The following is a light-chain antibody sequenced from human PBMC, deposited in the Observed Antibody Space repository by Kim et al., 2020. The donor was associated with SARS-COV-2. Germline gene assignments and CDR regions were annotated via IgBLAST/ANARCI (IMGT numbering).Light chain of an antibody. CDR1: QDIRND. V-gene: IGKV1-17*01. CDR2: GAS. CDR3: LQHNTYPFT. Sequence: ASVGDRVTITCRASQDIRNDLGWYQQNPGRAPKRLIYGASSLQSGVPSRFSGSGSGTEFTLTISSLQPEDFATYFCLQHNTYPFTSGQGTRLEIK. J-gene: IGKJ5*01.